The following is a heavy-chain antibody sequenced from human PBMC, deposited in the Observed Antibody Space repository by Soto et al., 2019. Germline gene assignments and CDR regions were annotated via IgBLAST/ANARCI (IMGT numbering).Heavy chain of an antibody. V-gene: IGHV3-23*01. J-gene: IGHJ3*02. CDR3: AKALSSCGYDLCAFDI. D-gene: IGHD5-12*01. CDR1: GFTVSSKY. Sequence: GGSLRLSCAASGFTVSSKYMSWVRQAPGKGLEWVSAISGSGGSTYYADSVKGRFTISRDNSKNTLYLQMNSLRAEDTAVYYCAKALSSCGYDLCAFDIWRQGTMVPFSS. CDR2: ISGSGGST.